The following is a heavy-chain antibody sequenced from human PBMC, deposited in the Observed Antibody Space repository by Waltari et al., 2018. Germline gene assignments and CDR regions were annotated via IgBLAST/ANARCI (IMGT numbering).Heavy chain of an antibody. J-gene: IGHJ5*02. V-gene: IGHV3-23*01. D-gene: IGHD3-9*01. Sequence: EVQLLESGGGLVQPGGSLRLPCAASGFTFSSYAMGWVRQAPGKGLEWVSAISGSGGSTYYADSVKGRFTISRDNSKNTLYLQMNSLRAEDTAVYYCAKDYDILTANWFDPWGQGTLVTVSS. CDR3: AKDYDILTANWFDP. CDR2: ISGSGGST. CDR1: GFTFSSYA.